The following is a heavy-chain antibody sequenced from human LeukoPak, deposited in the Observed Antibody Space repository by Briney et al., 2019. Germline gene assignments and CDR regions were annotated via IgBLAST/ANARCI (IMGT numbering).Heavy chain of an antibody. CDR2: INHSGST. J-gene: IGHJ4*02. CDR3: ARALGY. CDR1: GGSFSGYY. V-gene: IGHV4-34*01. Sequence: KPSETLSLTCAVYGGSFSGYYWSGIGQPPGRGLEWIGEINHSGSTNYNPSLKSRVTISVDTSKNQFSLKLSSVTAADTAVYYCARALGYWGQGTLVTVSS.